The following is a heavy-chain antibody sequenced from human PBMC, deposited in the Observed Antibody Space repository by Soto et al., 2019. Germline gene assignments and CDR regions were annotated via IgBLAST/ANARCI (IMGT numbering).Heavy chain of an antibody. J-gene: IGHJ6*03. D-gene: IGHD2-15*01. V-gene: IGHV1-8*01. CDR2: MNPNSGNT. CDR1: GYTFTSYD. Sequence: ASVKVSCKASGYTFTSYDINWVRQATGQGLEWMGWMNPNSGNTGYAQKFQGRVTMTRNTSISTAYMELSSLRSEDTAVYYCARKGYCSGGSCYYYYMDVWGKGTTVTVSS. CDR3: ARKGYCSGGSCYYYYMDV.